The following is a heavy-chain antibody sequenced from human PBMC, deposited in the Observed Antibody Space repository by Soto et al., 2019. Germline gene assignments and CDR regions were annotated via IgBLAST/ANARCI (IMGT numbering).Heavy chain of an antibody. CDR1: GYGFVTCC. CDR3: ARDVDGSGSYFTDL. CDR2: ISPYNGNT. V-gene: IGHV1-18*01. Sequence: ASVKLSWDACGYGFVTCCMRWVRQAPGQGLEWMGRISPYNGNTNYAQNLQGRVTMTTVTSTSTAYMELRSLRSDDTAVYYRARDVDGSGSYFTDLRRHRTQVTVSS. D-gene: IGHD3-10*01. J-gene: IGHJ5*02.